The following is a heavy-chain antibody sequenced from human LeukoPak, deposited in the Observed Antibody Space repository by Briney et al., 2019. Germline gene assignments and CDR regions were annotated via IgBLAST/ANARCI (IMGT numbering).Heavy chain of an antibody. D-gene: IGHD6-19*01. CDR3: ARDPYSSGWYGPLNYYYYGMGV. J-gene: IGHJ6*02. Sequence: GGSLRLSCAASGFTFSSYGMHWVRQAPGKGLEWVAVIWYDGSNKYYADSVKGRFTISRDNSKNTLYLQMNSLRAEDTAVYYCARDPYSSGWYGPLNYYYYGMGVWGQGTTVTVSS. V-gene: IGHV3-33*01. CDR1: GFTFSSYG. CDR2: IWYDGSNK.